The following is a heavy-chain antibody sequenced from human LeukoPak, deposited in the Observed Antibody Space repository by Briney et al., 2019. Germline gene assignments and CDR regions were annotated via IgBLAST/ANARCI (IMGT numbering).Heavy chain of an antibody. V-gene: IGHV1-18*01. CDR1: GYTFTSYG. CDR3: ARRAMKTTSDWFDP. Sequence: ASVKVSCKASGYTFTSYGISWVRQAPGQGLEWMGWISAYNGNTNYAQKLQGRVTMTTDTSTSTAYMELRSLRSDDTAVYYCARRAMKTTSDWFDPWGQGTLVIVSS. J-gene: IGHJ5*02. D-gene: IGHD2-2*01. CDR2: ISAYNGNT.